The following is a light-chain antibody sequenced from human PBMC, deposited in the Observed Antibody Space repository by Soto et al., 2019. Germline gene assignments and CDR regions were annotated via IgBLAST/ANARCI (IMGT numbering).Light chain of an antibody. CDR2: GAS. V-gene: IGKV1-5*01. CDR3: QQYNSYSYT. J-gene: IGKJ2*01. CDR1: QTISTW. Sequence: DIQMTQSPSTLSASVGDRVTLTCRASQTISTWLAWYQQKPGKAPKLLIYGASSLQTGVPSRFSGSGSGTEFTLTISSLQPDDFATYSCQQYNSYSYTFGQGTKLDIK.